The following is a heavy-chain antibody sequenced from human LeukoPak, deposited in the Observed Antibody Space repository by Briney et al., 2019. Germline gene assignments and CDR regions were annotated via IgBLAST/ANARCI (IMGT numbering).Heavy chain of an antibody. V-gene: IGHV1-8*01. CDR3: ARARRNYCSSTSCYALFYYYMDV. D-gene: IGHD2-2*01. CDR2: MNPNSGNT. Sequence: GASVKVSCKASGYTFTSYDINWVRQATGQGLEWMGWMNPNSGNTGYAQKFQGRVTMTRNTSISTAYMELSSLRSEDTAVYYCARARRNYCSSTSCYALFYYYMDVWGKGTTVTISS. CDR1: GYTFTSYD. J-gene: IGHJ6*03.